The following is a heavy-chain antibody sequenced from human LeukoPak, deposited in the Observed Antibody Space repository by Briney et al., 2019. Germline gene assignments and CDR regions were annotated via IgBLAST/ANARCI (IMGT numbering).Heavy chain of an antibody. CDR1: GFTFSSYA. D-gene: IGHD3-3*01. J-gene: IGHJ6*03. Sequence: PGGSLRLSCAASGFTFSSYAMSWVRQAPGKGLEWVSAISGSGGSTYYADSVKGRFTISRDNSKNTLYLQMNSLRAEDTAVYYCAKDLRSDFWSGYYVRGVSAYYMDVWGKGTTVTVSS. CDR3: AKDLRSDFWSGYYVRGVSAYYMDV. V-gene: IGHV3-23*01. CDR2: ISGSGGST.